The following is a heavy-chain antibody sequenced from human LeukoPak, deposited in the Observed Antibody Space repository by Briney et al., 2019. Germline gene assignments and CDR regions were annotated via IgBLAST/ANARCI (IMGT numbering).Heavy chain of an antibody. J-gene: IGHJ4*02. D-gene: IGHD3-10*01. V-gene: IGHV3-48*01. Sequence: PGGSLRLSCAASGFTFSSYSMNWVRQAPGKGLEWVSYISSSSSTIYYADSVKGRFTISRDNAKNSLYLQMNSLRAEDTAVYYCARDNEIRYYGSGSYPGGIEYWGQGTLVTVSS. CDR3: ARDNEIRYYGSGSYPGGIEY. CDR2: ISSSSSTI. CDR1: GFTFSSYS.